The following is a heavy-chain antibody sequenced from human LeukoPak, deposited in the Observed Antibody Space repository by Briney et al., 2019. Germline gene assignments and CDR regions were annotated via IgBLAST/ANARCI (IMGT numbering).Heavy chain of an antibody. J-gene: IGHJ4*02. V-gene: IGHV4-61*01. CDR1: GGSISSNNHY. Sequence: SETLSLTCTVSGGSISSNNHYWGWIRQPPGKGLEWIGYIYSSGSTNYSPSLKSRVTISVDTSKNQFSLRLSSVTAADTAVYYCVRDPGRSSNYWGQGTLVTVSS. CDR3: VRDPGRSSNY. CDR2: IYSSGST. D-gene: IGHD1-26*01.